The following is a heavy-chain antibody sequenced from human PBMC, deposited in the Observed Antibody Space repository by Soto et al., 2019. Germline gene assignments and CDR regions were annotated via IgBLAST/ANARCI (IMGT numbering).Heavy chain of an antibody. D-gene: IGHD2-8*01. V-gene: IGHV3-15*01. CDR3: TIRHSIVLMVYATSFDY. J-gene: IGHJ4*02. CDR1: GFTFSNAW. Sequence: GGSLRLSCAASGFTFSNAWMSWVRQAPGKGLDWVGRIRSKTDGGTTDYAAPVKGRFTISRDDSKNTLYLQMNSLKTEDTAVYYCTIRHSIVLMVYATSFDYWGQGTLVTVSS. CDR2: IRSKTDGGTT.